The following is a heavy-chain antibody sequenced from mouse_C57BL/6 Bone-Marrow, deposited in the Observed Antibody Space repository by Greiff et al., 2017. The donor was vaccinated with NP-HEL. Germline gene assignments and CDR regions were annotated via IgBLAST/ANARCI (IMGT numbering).Heavy chain of an antibody. CDR2: IYPGDGDT. V-gene: IGHV1-80*01. Sequence: VKLMASGAELVKPGASVKISCKASGYAFSSYWMNWVKQRPGKGLEWIGQIYPGDGDTNYNGKFKGKATLTADKSSSTAYMQLSSLTSEDSAVYFCARRVDYGSSYGFAYWGQGTLVTVSA. CDR1: GYAFSSYW. J-gene: IGHJ3*01. CDR3: ARRVDYGSSYGFAY. D-gene: IGHD1-1*01.